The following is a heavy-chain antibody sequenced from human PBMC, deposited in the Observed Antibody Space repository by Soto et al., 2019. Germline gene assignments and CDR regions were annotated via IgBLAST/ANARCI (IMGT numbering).Heavy chain of an antibody. Sequence: QVQLVESGGGVVQPGRSLRLSCAASGFTFSSYAMHWVRQAPGKGLEWVAVVGYDASNKYYEGSVKGRFTISRDNSKNTLYLQMNNLRAEDTAVYYCARDTSMGRTVNYYFEYWGQGTLVTVSS. CDR1: GFTFSSYA. CDR3: ARDTSMGRTVNYYFEY. J-gene: IGHJ4*02. D-gene: IGHD3-10*01. CDR2: VGYDASNK. V-gene: IGHV3-33*01.